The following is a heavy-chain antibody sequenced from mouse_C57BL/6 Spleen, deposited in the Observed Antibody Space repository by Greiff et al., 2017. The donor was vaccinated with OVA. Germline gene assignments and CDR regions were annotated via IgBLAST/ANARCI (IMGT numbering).Heavy chain of an antibody. CDR1: GYTFTSYW. D-gene: IGHD1-1*01. Sequence: QVQLQQPGAELVKPGASVKLSCKASGYTFTSYWMQWVKQRPGQGLEWIGEIDPSGSYTNYNQKFKGKATLTVDTSSSTAYMQLSSLTSEDAAFYYCARLHYGSSYDYAMDYWGQGTSVTVSS. CDR3: ARLHYGSSYDYAMDY. CDR2: IDPSGSYT. J-gene: IGHJ4*01. V-gene: IGHV1-50*01.